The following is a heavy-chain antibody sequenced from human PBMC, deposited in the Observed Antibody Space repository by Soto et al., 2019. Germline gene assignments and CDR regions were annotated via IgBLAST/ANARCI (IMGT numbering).Heavy chain of an antibody. Sequence: PGGSLRLSCAASGLTFSNYWMSWGRQAPGKGLEWVANIKQDGSEKYYVDSVKGRFTISRDNAKNSLYLQMNSLRAEDSAVYYCARRRDYYYMDVWGKGTTVTVSS. J-gene: IGHJ6*03. CDR3: ARRRDYYYMDV. CDR1: GLTFSNYW. CDR2: IKQDGSEK. V-gene: IGHV3-7*01.